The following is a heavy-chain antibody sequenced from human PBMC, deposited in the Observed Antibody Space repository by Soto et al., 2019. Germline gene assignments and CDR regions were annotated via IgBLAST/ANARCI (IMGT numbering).Heavy chain of an antibody. Sequence: SVNVSCKASGGTFSSYAINWVRQAPGLGLEWMGRINPILSMSNYAQRFQGRVTMTADKSTSTAYMELSSLRSEDTAIYYCASSYGSGYRAFDYWGQGALVTVSS. CDR3: ASSYGSGYRAFDY. CDR1: GGTFSSYA. V-gene: IGHV1-69*04. D-gene: IGHD3-10*01. J-gene: IGHJ4*02. CDR2: INPILSMS.